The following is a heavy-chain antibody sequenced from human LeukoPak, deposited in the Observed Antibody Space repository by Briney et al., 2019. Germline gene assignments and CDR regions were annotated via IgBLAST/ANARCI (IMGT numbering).Heavy chain of an antibody. CDR3: ARNNGMDV. CDR1: GFALSSHW. CDR2: VNRDGSET. Sequence: GGTLRLSCAASGFALSSHWMTWVRQVPGRGPEWVANVNRDGSETYYLDSVKGRFTISKDNAKNSLYLQMNSLRAEDTALYHCARNNGMDVWGQGTTVIVSS. V-gene: IGHV3-7*03. J-gene: IGHJ6*02.